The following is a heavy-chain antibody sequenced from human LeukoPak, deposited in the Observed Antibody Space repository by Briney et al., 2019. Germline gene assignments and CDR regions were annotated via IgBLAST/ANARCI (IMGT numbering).Heavy chain of an antibody. D-gene: IGHD3-16*02. Sequence: GASVKVSCKASGYTFTSYAMNWVRQAPGQGLEWMGWINTNTGNPTYAQGFTGRFVFSLDTSVSTAYLQISSLKAEDTAVYYCARDPTYCDYVWGSYRLEYFDYWGQGTLVTVSS. CDR1: GYTFTSYA. V-gene: IGHV7-4-1*02. CDR3: ARDPTYCDYVWGSYRLEYFDY. CDR2: INTNTGNP. J-gene: IGHJ4*02.